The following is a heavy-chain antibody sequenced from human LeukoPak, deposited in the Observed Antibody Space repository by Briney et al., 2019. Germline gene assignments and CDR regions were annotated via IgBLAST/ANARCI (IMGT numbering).Heavy chain of an antibody. CDR3: ANDAAQQQLSNLFFGMDV. CDR1: GFIFSNYA. J-gene: IGHJ6*02. V-gene: IGHV3-30-3*02. CDR2: ISDDGSNK. D-gene: IGHD6-13*01. Sequence: HPGGSLRLSCATSGFIFSNYAMHWVRQAPGKGLEWVAFISDDGSNKYYADSVKGRFTISRDNSKNTLYLQMNSLRAEDTAVYFCANDAAQQQLSNLFFGMDVWGQGTTVTVSS.